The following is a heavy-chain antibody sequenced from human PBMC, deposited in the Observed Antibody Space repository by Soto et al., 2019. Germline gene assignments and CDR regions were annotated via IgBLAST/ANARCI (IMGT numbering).Heavy chain of an antibody. V-gene: IGHV1-69*13. CDR2: IIPIFGTA. CDR1: GGTFISDA. J-gene: IGHJ6*02. D-gene: IGHD3-10*01. CDR3: ARNYGSGSPRYYGMDV. Sequence: SVKVSFRASGGTFISDAISWVRQAPGQGLEWMGGIIPIFGTANYAQKFQGRVTITADESTSTAYMELSSLRSEDTAVYYCARNYGSGSPRYYGMDVWGQGTTVTVSS.